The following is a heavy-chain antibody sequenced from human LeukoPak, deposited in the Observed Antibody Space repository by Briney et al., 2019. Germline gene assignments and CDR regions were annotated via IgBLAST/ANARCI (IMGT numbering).Heavy chain of an antibody. J-gene: IGHJ4*02. Sequence: ASVKVSCKASGYTFTSYDINWVRQATGQGLEWMGWMNPNSGDTGYAQKFQGRVTMTRNTSISTAYMELSSLRPEDTAVYYCARVFRNRYYYDSSGYYPFGYWGQGTLVTVSS. CDR3: ARVFRNRYYYDSSGYYPFGY. V-gene: IGHV1-8*01. D-gene: IGHD3-22*01. CDR2: MNPNSGDT. CDR1: GYTFTSYD.